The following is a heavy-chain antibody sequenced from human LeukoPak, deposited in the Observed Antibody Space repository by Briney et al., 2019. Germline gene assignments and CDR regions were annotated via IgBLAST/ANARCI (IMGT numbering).Heavy chain of an antibody. J-gene: IGHJ4*02. D-gene: IGHD1/OR15-1a*01. CDR3: VTMADGSYFDY. CDR2: ISSSGSTT. Sequence: GGSLRLSCAASGFTFSSYEMNWVRQAPGKGLEWVSYISSSGSTTYYADSVKGRFTISRDNSKNTLYLQMNSLRAEDTAVYYCVTMADGSYFDYWGQGTLVTVSS. CDR1: GFTFSSYE. V-gene: IGHV3-48*03.